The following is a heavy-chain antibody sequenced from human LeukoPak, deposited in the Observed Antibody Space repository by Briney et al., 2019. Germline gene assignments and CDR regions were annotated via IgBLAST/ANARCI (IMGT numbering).Heavy chain of an antibody. Sequence: GASVKVSCKASGYTLSQYAMHWVRQAPGQRPEWMGWINSGNSNTKYDQKFQGRVTITRDTSANTAYMELSSLRSEGTAVYYCAREQWLGSFYYYYYGLDVWGQGTTVTVSS. CDR3: AREQWLGSFYYYYYGLDV. V-gene: IGHV1-3*04. CDR1: GYTLSQYA. D-gene: IGHD6-19*01. CDR2: INSGNSNT. J-gene: IGHJ6*02.